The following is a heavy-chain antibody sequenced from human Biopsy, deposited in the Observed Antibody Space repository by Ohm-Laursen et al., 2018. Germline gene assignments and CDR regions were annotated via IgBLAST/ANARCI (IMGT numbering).Heavy chain of an antibody. CDR3: ARGDYFDSNGYFWFDP. D-gene: IGHD3-22*01. V-gene: IGHV4-31*01. J-gene: IGHJ5*02. CDR2: IFNSANT. CDR1: GGYISSGGSY. Sequence: SDTLSLTCTVSGGYISSGGSYLSWIRQPPGKGLEWIGYIFNSANTYYNPSLKNLITISGDTSKNQFSLKLNSVTAADTAVYYCARGDYFDSNGYFWFDPWGQGTLVTVSS.